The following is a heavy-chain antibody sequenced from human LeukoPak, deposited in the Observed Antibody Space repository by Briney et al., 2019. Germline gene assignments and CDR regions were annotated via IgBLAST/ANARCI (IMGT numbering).Heavy chain of an antibody. Sequence: VASVKVSCKASGGTFSSYAISWVRQAPGQGLEWMGGIIPIFGTANYAQKFLGRVTITTDESTSTAYMELSSLRSEDTAVYYCARVYRQELAFQHWGQGTLVTVSS. V-gene: IGHV1-69*05. CDR1: GGTFSSYA. D-gene: IGHD1-7*01. CDR2: IIPIFGTA. J-gene: IGHJ1*01. CDR3: ARVYRQELAFQH.